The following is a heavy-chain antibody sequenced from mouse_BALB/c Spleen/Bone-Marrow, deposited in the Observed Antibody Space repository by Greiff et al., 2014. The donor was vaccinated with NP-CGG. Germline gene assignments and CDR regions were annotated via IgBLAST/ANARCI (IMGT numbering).Heavy chain of an antibody. V-gene: IGHV5-4*02. Sequence: EVHLVESGGGLVKPGGSLKLSCAASGFTFSDFYMFCFRQTPEKRLEWVASISDGGTYTYYPDSVKGRFTISRDNAKNNLYLQMSSLKSEDTAMYYCARSGERYGAMDYWGQGTSVTVSS. CDR3: ARSGERYGAMDY. CDR1: GFTFSDFY. D-gene: IGHD1-1*02. J-gene: IGHJ4*01. CDR2: ISDGGTYT.